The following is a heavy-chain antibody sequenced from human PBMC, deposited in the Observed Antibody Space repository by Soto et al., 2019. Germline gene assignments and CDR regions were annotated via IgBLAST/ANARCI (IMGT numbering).Heavy chain of an antibody. Sequence: QVQLVQSGAEVKKPGASVKVSCKASGYTFTSYGISWVRQAPGQGLEWMGWISAYNGNTNYAQKLQGRVTMTTDTSTSTAYMELRSLRSDDTAVYYCARDASVDYYDSSGYLRAYYFDYWGQGTLVTVSS. J-gene: IGHJ4*02. V-gene: IGHV1-18*01. CDR1: GYTFTSYG. CDR3: ARDASVDYYDSSGYLRAYYFDY. D-gene: IGHD3-22*01. CDR2: ISAYNGNT.